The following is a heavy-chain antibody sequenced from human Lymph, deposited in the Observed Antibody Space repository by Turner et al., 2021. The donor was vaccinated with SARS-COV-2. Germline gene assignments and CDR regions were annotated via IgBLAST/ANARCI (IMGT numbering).Heavy chain of an antibody. CDR3: AKMGGVYCSGGNCYSGRLDY. Sequence: QVQLVESGGVVVQPGRSLRLSCAASGFTFRGYGMHWVRQAPGKGLEWVAVISYDGSNKYYADSVKGRFTISRDNSKNTLFLQMNSLRAEDTAVYYCAKMGGVYCSGGNCYSGRLDYWGQGTLVTVSS. J-gene: IGHJ4*02. CDR2: ISYDGSNK. V-gene: IGHV3-30*18. CDR1: GFTFRGYG. D-gene: IGHD2-15*01.